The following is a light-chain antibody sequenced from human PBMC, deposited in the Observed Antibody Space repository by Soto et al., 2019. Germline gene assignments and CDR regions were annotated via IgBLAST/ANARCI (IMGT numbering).Light chain of an antibody. Sequence: QSALTQPVSVSGSPGQSITISCTGTSSDVGGYDFVSWYQQHPGKAPKLIIYDVSHRPSGVSNRFSGSKSANTASLTISGLQAEDEADYYCSSYTTSTSVVFGGGTKLTVL. CDR3: SSYTTSTSVV. CDR1: SSDVGGYDF. CDR2: DVS. V-gene: IGLV2-14*03. J-gene: IGLJ2*01.